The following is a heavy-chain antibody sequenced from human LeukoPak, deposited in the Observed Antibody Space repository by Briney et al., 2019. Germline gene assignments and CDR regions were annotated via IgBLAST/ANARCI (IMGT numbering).Heavy chain of an antibody. Sequence: GGSLRLSRAASGFFFSSYTLNSVRQAPGKRLEWVSSIRSSSSYIYYADSLKGRFTISRDNAKNSLYLQMNSLRAEDTAVYYCARDPQGYSSSWFDYWGQGTLVTVSS. D-gene: IGHD6-13*01. V-gene: IGHV3-21*01. CDR2: IRSSSSYI. J-gene: IGHJ4*02. CDR1: GFFFSSYT. CDR3: ARDPQGYSSSWFDY.